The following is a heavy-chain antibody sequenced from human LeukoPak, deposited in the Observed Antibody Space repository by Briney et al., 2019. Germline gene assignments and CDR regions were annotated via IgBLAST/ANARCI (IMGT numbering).Heavy chain of an antibody. V-gene: IGHV3-23*01. Sequence: GGSLRLSCAASGFSFSNYAMSWVRQAPGKGLEWVSAISGRGANTYYADSVKGRFTISRDNSKNTLYMQMDSLRAEDTAVYYCAKAVVIVPTATPFDYWGQGTLVTVSS. CDR3: AKAVVIVPTATPFDY. J-gene: IGHJ4*02. CDR1: GFSFSNYA. CDR2: ISGRGANT. D-gene: IGHD2-2*01.